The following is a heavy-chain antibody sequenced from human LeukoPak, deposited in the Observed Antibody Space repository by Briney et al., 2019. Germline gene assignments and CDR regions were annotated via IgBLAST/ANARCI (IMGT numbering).Heavy chain of an antibody. CDR2: MNPNSGNT. J-gene: IGHJ6*03. CDR3: ARAGSFDWLPRPYYHYYMDV. D-gene: IGHD3-9*01. Sequence: GASVKVSCKASGYTFTSYDINWVRQATGQGLEWMGWMNPNSGNTGYAQKFQGRVTITRNTSISTAYMELSSLRSEDTAVYYCARAGSFDWLPRPYYHYYMDVWGKGTTVTVSS. CDR1: GYTFTSYD. V-gene: IGHV1-8*03.